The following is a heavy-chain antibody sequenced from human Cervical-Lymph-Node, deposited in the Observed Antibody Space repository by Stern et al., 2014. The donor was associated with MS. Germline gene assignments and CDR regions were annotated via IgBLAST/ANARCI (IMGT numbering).Heavy chain of an antibody. D-gene: IGHD3-3*01. CDR2: IYTDAST. CDR1: GFTVSNNY. V-gene: IGHV3-53*01. CDR3: ARAIFGVNTAAMAPDAFDT. Sequence: EVQLVESGGGLIQPGGSLRLSCAAPGFTVSNNYMRWVRPAPGQGLEWVSLIYTDASTYYAGSVKGRFPISRDSSKNKLFLQMNSLRAEDTAVYYCARAIFGVNTAAMAPDAFDTWGQGTMVTVSS. J-gene: IGHJ3*02.